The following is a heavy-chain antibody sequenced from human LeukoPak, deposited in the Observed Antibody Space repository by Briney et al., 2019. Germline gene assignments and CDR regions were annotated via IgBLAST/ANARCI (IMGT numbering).Heavy chain of an antibody. J-gene: IGHJ5*02. CDR3: TRDLGLRGVTNWFDP. CDR2: INPSSGSA. CDR1: GYTFSNYL. Sequence: ASVKVSCKASGYTFSNYLLHWVRQAPGQGLEWMGIINPSSGSANYPQNLQGRVTMTRDTSTNTFYMELSSLRSEDTAIYYCTRDLGLRGVTNWFDPWGQGTLVTVSS. D-gene: IGHD3-10*01. V-gene: IGHV1-46*01.